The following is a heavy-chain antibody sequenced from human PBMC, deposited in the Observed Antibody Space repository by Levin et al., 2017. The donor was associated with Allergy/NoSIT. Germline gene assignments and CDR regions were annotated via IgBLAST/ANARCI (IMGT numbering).Heavy chain of an antibody. CDR1: GFTFSSYA. D-gene: IGHD2-2*01. CDR2: ISGSGGST. Sequence: PGGSLRLSCAASGFTFSSYAMSWVRQAPGKGLEWVSAISGSGGSTYYADSVKGRFTISRDNSKNTLYLQMNSLRAEDTAVYYCAKDLVPAAPQLSEFDYWGQGTLVTVSS. V-gene: IGHV3-23*01. J-gene: IGHJ4*02. CDR3: AKDLVPAAPQLSEFDY.